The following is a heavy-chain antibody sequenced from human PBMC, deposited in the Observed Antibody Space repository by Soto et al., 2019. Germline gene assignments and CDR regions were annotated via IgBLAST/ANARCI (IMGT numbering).Heavy chain of an antibody. CDR3: ARGPVSYSSSWYDTYYYGMDV. J-gene: IGHJ6*02. CDR2: IIPIFGTA. Sequence: GASVKVSCKASGGTFSSYAISRVRQAPGQGLEWMGGIIPIFGTANYAQKFQGRVTITADESTSTAYMELSSLRSEDTAVYYCARGPVSYSSSWYDTYYYGMDVWGQGTTVTVSS. CDR1: GGTFSSYA. V-gene: IGHV1-69*13. D-gene: IGHD6-13*01.